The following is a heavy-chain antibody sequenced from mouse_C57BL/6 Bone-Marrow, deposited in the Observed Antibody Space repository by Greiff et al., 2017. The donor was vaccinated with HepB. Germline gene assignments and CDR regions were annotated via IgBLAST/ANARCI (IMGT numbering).Heavy chain of an antibody. Sequence: PGGSMKLSCVASGFTFSNYWMNWVRQSPEKGLEWVAQIRLKSDNYATHYAESVKGRFTISRDDSKSSVYLQMNNLRAEDTGIYYCTATVVAYYYAMDYWGQGTSVTVSS. CDR2: IRLKSDNYAT. V-gene: IGHV6-3*01. J-gene: IGHJ4*01. CDR3: TATVVAYYYAMDY. D-gene: IGHD1-1*01. CDR1: GFTFSNYW.